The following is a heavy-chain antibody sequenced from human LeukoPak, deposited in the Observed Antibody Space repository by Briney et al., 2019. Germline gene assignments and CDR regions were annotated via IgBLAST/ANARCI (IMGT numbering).Heavy chain of an antibody. D-gene: IGHD2-2*01. CDR2: INHSGST. CDR3: ARGRGLGYCSSTSCYYSNWFDP. V-gene: IGHV4-34*01. CDR1: GGSFSGYY. J-gene: IGHJ5*02. Sequence: SETLSLTCAVYGGSFSGYYWSWIRRPPGKGLEWIGEINHSGSTNYNPSLKSRVTISVDTSKNQFSLKLSSVTAADTAVYYCARGRGLGYCSSTSCYYSNWFDPWGQGTLVTVSS.